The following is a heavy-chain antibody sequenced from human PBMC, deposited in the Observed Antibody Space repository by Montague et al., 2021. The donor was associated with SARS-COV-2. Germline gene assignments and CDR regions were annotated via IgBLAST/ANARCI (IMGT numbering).Heavy chain of an antibody. D-gene: IGHD2-15*01. CDR3: AKDRIVVVVAALFDP. CDR2: ISGSGGST. J-gene: IGHJ5*02. CDR1: GFTFSSYA. V-gene: IGHV3-23*01. Sequence: SLRLSLAASGFTFSSYAMSWVRQAPGKGLEWVSAISGSGGSTYYADSVKGRFTISRDNSKNTLYLQMNSLRAEDTAVYYCAKDRIVVVVAALFDPWGQGTLVTVSS.